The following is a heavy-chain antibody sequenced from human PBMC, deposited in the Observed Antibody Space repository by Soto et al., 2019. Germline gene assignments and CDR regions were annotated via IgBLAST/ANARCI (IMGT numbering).Heavy chain of an antibody. Sequence: PVGSLRLSCAASGFTFGSYAMSWVRQAPGKGLEWVSAISGSGGSTYYADSVKGRFTISRDNSKNTLYLQMNSLRAEDTAVYYCVCSSAWDSGYDTGITYYFYYRGQRTLVPISS. CDR2: ISGSGGST. D-gene: IGHD5-12*01. CDR1: GFTFGSYA. CDR3: VCSSAWDSGYDTGITYYFYY. V-gene: IGHV3-23*01. J-gene: IGHJ4*02.